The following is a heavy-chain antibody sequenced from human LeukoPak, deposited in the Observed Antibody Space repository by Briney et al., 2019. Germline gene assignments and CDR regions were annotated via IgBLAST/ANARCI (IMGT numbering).Heavy chain of an antibody. D-gene: IGHD2-2*01. CDR1: GYTFTSYY. Sequence: ASVKVSCKASGYTFTSYYMHCVRQAPGQGLEWMGIINPSGGSTSYAQKFQGRVTMTRDTSTSTVYMELSSLRSEDTAVYYCARDGGVVVVPGAFDYWGQGTLVTVFS. V-gene: IGHV1-46*01. J-gene: IGHJ4*02. CDR2: INPSGGST. CDR3: ARDGGVVVVPGAFDY.